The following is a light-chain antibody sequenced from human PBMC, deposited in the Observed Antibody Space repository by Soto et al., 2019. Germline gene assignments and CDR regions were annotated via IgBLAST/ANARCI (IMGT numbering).Light chain of an antibody. Sequence: EIVMTKSPATLSVSPGDGATLSCRASQSVSSNLAWYQQKPGKAPRLLIFGASTRATGIPARFSGSGSGSEFSLTISALQSEDFAIYYCQQYSNWPLTFGGGTKVGIK. CDR2: GAS. V-gene: IGKV3-15*01. CDR1: QSVSSN. CDR3: QQYSNWPLT. J-gene: IGKJ4*01.